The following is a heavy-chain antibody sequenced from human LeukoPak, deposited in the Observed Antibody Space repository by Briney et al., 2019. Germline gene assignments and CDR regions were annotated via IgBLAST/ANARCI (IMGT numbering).Heavy chain of an antibody. CDR1: GYTFTRYE. Sequence: ASVKVSCKASGYTFTRYEINWVRQAPGQGLEWMGWMNPNNGNTDYAQQFQGRVTMTRDTSITTAYMELSSLRSEDTAVYYCARGLGYYHLYYYMDVWGKGTTVTVSS. CDR3: ARGLGYYHLYYYMDV. J-gene: IGHJ6*03. CDR2: MNPNNGNT. V-gene: IGHV1-8*01.